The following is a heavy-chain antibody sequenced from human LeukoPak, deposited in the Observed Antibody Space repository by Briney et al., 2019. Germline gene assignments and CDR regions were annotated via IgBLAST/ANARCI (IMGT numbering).Heavy chain of an antibody. CDR2: INPSGGST. CDR1: GYTFTSYY. J-gene: IGHJ5*02. CDR3: ARAPWGVGRSTGSGSYYWFDP. D-gene: IGHD3-10*01. Sequence: ASVKVSCKASGYTFTSYYMHWVRQAPGQGLEWMRIINPSGGSTSYAQKFQGRVTMTRDTSTSTVYMELSSLRSEDTAVYYCARAPWGVGRSTGSGSYYWFDPWGQGTLVTVSS. V-gene: IGHV1-46*03.